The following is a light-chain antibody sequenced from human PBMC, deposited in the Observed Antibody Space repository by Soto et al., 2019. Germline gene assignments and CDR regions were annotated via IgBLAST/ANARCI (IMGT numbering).Light chain of an antibody. Sequence: EIVLTQSPATLSLSPGERATLSCRASQSVNSYLAWYQQKPGQAPRLLMYDASNRATGIPARFSGSGSGTDFTLTISSLEPEDFAVYYCQQRSSWHRTFGQGTKVDIK. V-gene: IGKV3-11*01. J-gene: IGKJ1*01. CDR1: QSVNSY. CDR3: QQRSSWHRT. CDR2: DAS.